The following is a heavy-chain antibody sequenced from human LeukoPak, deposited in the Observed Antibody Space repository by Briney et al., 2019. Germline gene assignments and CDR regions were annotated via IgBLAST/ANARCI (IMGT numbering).Heavy chain of an antibody. V-gene: IGHV4-59*01. CDR1: GGSISSYY. Sequence: SETLSLTCTVSGGSISSYYWSWIRQPPGKGLEWIGYIYYSGSTNYNPSHKSRVTISVDTSKNQFSLKLSSVTAADTAVYYCARGPLGRFLEWLFLDYWGQGTLVTVSS. CDR3: ARGPLGRFLEWLFLDY. CDR2: IYYSGST. J-gene: IGHJ4*02. D-gene: IGHD3-3*01.